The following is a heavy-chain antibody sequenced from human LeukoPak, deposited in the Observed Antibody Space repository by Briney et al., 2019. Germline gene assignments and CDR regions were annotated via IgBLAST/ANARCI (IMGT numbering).Heavy chain of an antibody. CDR3: ARGGVGATLVRH. Sequence: SETLSLTCAVYGGSFSGYYWSWIRQPPGKGLEWIGEINHSGSTNYNPSLKSRVTISVDTSKNQFSLKLSSVTAADTAVYYCARGGVGATLVRHWGQGTPVTVSS. CDR1: GGSFSGYY. J-gene: IGHJ4*02. CDR2: INHSGST. D-gene: IGHD1-26*01. V-gene: IGHV4-34*01.